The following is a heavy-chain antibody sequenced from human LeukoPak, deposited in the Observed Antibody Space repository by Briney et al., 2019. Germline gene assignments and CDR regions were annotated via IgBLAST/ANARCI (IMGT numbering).Heavy chain of an antibody. Sequence: ASEKVSCKASVYTFTSYGISWLRQAPGQGLEWRGGISAYNGNTNYAQKIQGRVTMTTDTSTSTDYKERRSLRSDGTAACIGERGEPMIRGASIIWGQGTRVTVSS. CDR2: ISAYNGNT. CDR3: ERGEPMIRGASII. CDR1: VYTFTSYG. D-gene: IGHD3-10*01. V-gene: IGHV1-18*01. J-gene: IGHJ3*02.